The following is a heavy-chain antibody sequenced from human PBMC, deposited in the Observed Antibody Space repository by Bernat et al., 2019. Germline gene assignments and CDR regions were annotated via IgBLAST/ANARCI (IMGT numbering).Heavy chain of an antibody. D-gene: IGHD2-2*01. CDR1: GFTFSSYA. Sequence: QVQLVESGGGVVQPGRSLRLSCAASGFTFSSYAMHWVRQAPGKGLEWVAAISYDGSNKYYADSVKGRFTISRDNSKNTLYLQMNSLRAEDTAVYYCASPCPSYQLALDYWGQGTLVTVSS. J-gene: IGHJ4*02. CDR3: ASPCPSYQLALDY. V-gene: IGHV3-30*01. CDR2: ISYDGSNK.